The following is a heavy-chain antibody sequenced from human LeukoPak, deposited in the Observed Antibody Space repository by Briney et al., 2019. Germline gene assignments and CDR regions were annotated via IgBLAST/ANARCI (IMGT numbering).Heavy chain of an antibody. CDR3: KLQEWFDP. CDR1: GYTFTVYY. V-gene: IGHV1-2*02. Sequence: ASVTVSCRASGYTFTVYYMHWVRQAPGQGLEWMGWINPNSGGTNYAQKFKGRVTITRDTSISTAYMELSRLRSDDTAVYYCKLQEWFDPWGQGTLVTVSS. CDR2: INPNSGGT. J-gene: IGHJ5*02. D-gene: IGHD1-1*01.